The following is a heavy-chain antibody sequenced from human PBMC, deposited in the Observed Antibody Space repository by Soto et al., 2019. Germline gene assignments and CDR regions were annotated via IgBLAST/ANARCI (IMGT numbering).Heavy chain of an antibody. CDR1: GFIFSSYA. Sequence: PGGSLRLSCAASGFIFSSYAMTWVRQAPGKGLEWVSAISGSGDSTYYADSVKGRFTISRDNSKDTMYLQMNSLRAEDTAVYYCAKAHEITIFGVVVSPPYDCWGQGTLVTVSS. D-gene: IGHD3-3*01. CDR3: AKAHEITIFGVVVSPPYDC. CDR2: ISGSGDST. J-gene: IGHJ4*02. V-gene: IGHV3-23*01.